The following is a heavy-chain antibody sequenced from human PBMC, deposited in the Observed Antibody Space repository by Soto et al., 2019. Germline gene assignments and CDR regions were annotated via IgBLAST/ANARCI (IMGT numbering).Heavy chain of an antibody. Sequence: EVQLLESGGGLVQPGGSLRLSCAASGFTFSSYAMSWVRQAPGKGLEWVSAISGSGASTYYADSVKGRFTISRDNSKNTLYLQMNSLRAEDTAVYYCTKDQYSSGWYSGYCGQGPLVTVSS. CDR2: ISGSGAST. D-gene: IGHD6-19*01. CDR3: TKDQYSSGWYSGY. V-gene: IGHV3-23*01. CDR1: GFTFSSYA. J-gene: IGHJ1*01.